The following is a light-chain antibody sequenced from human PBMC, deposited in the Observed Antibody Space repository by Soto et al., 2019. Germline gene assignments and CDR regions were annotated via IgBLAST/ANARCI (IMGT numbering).Light chain of an antibody. J-gene: IGKJ5*01. V-gene: IGKV1-9*01. CDR2: AAS. CDR1: QSISSY. Sequence: DIQMTQSPSSLSASVGDRVTITCRASQSISSYLNWYKQKXGKAPKXXIYAASTLQSGVPLRFRGSGSGTSFTLTISSLKPEDFETYYCQQLLSYPITFGQGTRLEIK. CDR3: QQLLSYPIT.